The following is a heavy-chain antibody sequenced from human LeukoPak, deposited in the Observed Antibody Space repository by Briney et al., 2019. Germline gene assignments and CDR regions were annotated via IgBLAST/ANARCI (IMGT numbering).Heavy chain of an antibody. D-gene: IGHD3-22*01. J-gene: IGHJ6*03. Sequence: GGSVKVSCKASGYTFTSYGISWVRQAPGQGLEWMGLINPTGGSTGYAQKFQGRVTMTRDMSTSTVYMELSSLRSEDTAVYYCARSSGYYPSLFYMHVWGKGTTVTVSS. CDR2: INPTGGST. V-gene: IGHV1-46*01. CDR1: GYTFTSYG. CDR3: ARSSGYYPSLFYMHV.